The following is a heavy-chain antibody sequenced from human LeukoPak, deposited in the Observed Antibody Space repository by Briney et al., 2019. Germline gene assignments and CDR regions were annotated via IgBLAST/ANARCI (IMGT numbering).Heavy chain of an antibody. D-gene: IGHD3-22*01. Sequence: SVKVSCKASGGTFSSYTISWVRQAPGQGLEWIGRIIPILGIANYAQKFQGRVTITADKSTSTAYMELSSLRSEDTAVYYCAGGGSSGCPQDYWGQGTLVTVSS. V-gene: IGHV1-69*02. J-gene: IGHJ4*02. CDR3: AGGGSSGCPQDY. CDR2: IIPILGIA. CDR1: GGTFSSYT.